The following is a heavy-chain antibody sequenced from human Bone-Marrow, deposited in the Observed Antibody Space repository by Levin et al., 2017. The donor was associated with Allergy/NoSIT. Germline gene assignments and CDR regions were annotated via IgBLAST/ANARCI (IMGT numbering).Heavy chain of an antibody. D-gene: IGHD3-22*01. Sequence: ETLSLTCAASGFTVSSKYMSWVRQTPGKGLEWVSVIYSGGGTYYADSVKGRFTISRDNSKNTLYLQMNSLRAEDTAVYYCARDFFLYNYPGYIDYWGQGTLVTVSS. CDR1: GFTVSSKY. V-gene: IGHV3-66*01. CDR3: ARDFFLYNYPGYIDY. J-gene: IGHJ4*02. CDR2: IYSGGGT.